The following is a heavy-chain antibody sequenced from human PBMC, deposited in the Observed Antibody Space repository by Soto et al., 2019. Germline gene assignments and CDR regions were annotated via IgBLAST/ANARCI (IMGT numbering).Heavy chain of an antibody. CDR1: GYTFTSYG. Sequence: GASVKVSCKASGYTFTSYGISWVRQAPGQGLEWMGWISAYNGNTNYAQKLQGRVTMTTDTSTSTAYMELRSLRSDDTAVYYCARDLFRRHSSSWPSFDYWGQGTLVTVSS. V-gene: IGHV1-18*04. CDR3: ARDLFRRHSSSWPSFDY. J-gene: IGHJ4*02. CDR2: ISAYNGNT. D-gene: IGHD6-13*01.